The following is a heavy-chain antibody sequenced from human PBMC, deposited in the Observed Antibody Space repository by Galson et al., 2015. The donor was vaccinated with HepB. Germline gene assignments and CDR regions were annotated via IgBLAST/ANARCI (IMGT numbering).Heavy chain of an antibody. J-gene: IGHJ4*02. D-gene: IGHD1-7*01. CDR3: TRVLSHWNFGGGGY. Sequence: SLRLSCAASGFTFGDFGMSWFRQAPGKGLEWVGFIRSKPYGGTVEYAASVSGRFSISRDDSKSIVYLQMNSLKTEDTAIYYCTRVLSHWNFGGGGYWGQGTLVAVSS. V-gene: IGHV3-49*03. CDR1: GFTFGDFG. CDR2: IRSKPYGGTV.